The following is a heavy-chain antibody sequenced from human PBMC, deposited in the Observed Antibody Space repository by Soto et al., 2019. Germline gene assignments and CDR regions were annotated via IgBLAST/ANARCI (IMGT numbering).Heavy chain of an antibody. D-gene: IGHD1-26*01. Sequence: SETLSLTCAVSGGSINSGSYSWSWIRQPPGKGLEWIGYIYHSGSTNLNPSLKSRVTISVDTSTNQFSLQLNSVTAADTAVYFCARGELLGDAFDIWGQGTMVTVS. J-gene: IGHJ3*02. CDR2: IYHSGST. CDR3: ARGELLGDAFDI. V-gene: IGHV4-30-2*01. CDR1: GGSINSGSYS.